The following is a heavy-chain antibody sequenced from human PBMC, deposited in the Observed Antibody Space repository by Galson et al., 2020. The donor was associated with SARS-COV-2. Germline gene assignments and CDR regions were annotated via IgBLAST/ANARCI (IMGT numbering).Heavy chain of an antibody. CDR3: ARDVGSRFLVWLSDGYGRDV. D-gene: IGHD3-3*01. J-gene: IGHJ6*02. CDR1: GFTFSSYA. CDR2: ISYDGSNK. Sequence: TGGSLRLSCAASGFTFSSYAMHWVRQAPGKGLEWVALISYDGSNKYYADSVKGRFTIPRDNSKNTLYLKMNSLRAEDTAVYYCARDVGSRFLVWLSDGYGRDVWGRGTTVTVSS. V-gene: IGHV3-30-3*01.